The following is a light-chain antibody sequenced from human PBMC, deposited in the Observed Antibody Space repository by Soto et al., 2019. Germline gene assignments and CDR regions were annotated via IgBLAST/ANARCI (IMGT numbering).Light chain of an antibody. Sequence: EIVLTQSPGTLSLSPGERATLSCRASQSISSSYLAWYQQKPGQAPRLLIYGASRRAIGIPDRFSGRESGTDFTLTISSLKSEDFAVYYCQQYDNWPRTFGQGTRVDFK. CDR2: GAS. V-gene: IGKV3-20*01. CDR1: QSISSSY. CDR3: QQYDNWPRT. J-gene: IGKJ1*01.